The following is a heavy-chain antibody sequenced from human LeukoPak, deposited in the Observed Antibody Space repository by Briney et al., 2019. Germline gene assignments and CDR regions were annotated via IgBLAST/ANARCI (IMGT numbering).Heavy chain of an antibody. Sequence: GGSLRLSCAASGFTFSDYTMHWVRQAPGKGLEWVAVISYDGSNKYYADSMKSRFTMSRDDSKNTLYLQMNSLRTADTAVYYCARDDGATVTTGYFDYWGQGTLVTVSP. CDR2: ISYDGSNK. CDR3: ARDDGATVTTGYFDY. V-gene: IGHV3-30*04. J-gene: IGHJ4*02. D-gene: IGHD4-17*01. CDR1: GFTFSDYT.